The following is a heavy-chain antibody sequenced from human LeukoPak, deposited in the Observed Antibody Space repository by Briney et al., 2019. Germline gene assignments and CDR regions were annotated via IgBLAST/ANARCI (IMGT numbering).Heavy chain of an antibody. CDR1: GFTLSSYS. CDR2: ISSSSSYI. CDR3: ARGPDNYYDTPSDC. J-gene: IGHJ4*02. D-gene: IGHD3-22*01. Sequence: PGGALRLSCVASGFTLSSYSMNWVRQAPGKGLEGVSSISSSSSYIYYTDSVKGRFTISRDNAKNSLYLQMNSLRAEDRAVYYCARGPDNYYDTPSDCWGQGTLVTVSS. V-gene: IGHV3-21*01.